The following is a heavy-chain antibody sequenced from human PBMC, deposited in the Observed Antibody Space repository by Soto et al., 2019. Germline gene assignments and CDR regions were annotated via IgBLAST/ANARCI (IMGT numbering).Heavy chain of an antibody. CDR2: IWFDGSNE. D-gene: IGHD2-15*01. J-gene: IGHJ6*02. CDR3: ARGSLYCSSTSCSYGMDV. Sequence: QAQLVESGGGVVQPGWSLRLSCAASGFTFSDYGMHWVRQAPGEGLQWVAVIWFDGSNEHYADSVKGRFTISRDNSKNTLYLQMYSLRAGDTAVYYCARGSLYCSSTSCSYGMDVWGQGTTVTVSS. V-gene: IGHV3-33*01. CDR1: GFTFSDYG.